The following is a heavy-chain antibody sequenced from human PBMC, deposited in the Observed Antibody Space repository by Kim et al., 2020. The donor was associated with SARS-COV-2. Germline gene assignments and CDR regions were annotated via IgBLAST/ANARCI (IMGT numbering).Heavy chain of an antibody. Sequence: SETLSLTCTVSGGSISSYYWSWIRQPPGKGLEWIGYIYYSGSTNYNPSLKSRVTISVDTSKNQFSLKLSSVTAADTAVYYCARHYYDSSGYQYYFDYWGQGTLVTVSS. CDR1: GGSISSYY. D-gene: IGHD3-22*01. V-gene: IGHV4-59*08. CDR2: IYYSGST. CDR3: ARHYYDSSGYQYYFDY. J-gene: IGHJ4*02.